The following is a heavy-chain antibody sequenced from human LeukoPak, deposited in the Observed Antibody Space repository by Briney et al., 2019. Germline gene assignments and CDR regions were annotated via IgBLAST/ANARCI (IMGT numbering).Heavy chain of an antibody. CDR1: GGTFSSYA. CDR2: IIPILGIP. D-gene: IGHD3-9*01. V-gene: IGHV1-69*04. J-gene: IGHJ4*02. CDR3: ARAADILTGYPLMN. Sequence: GSSVKVSCKASGGTFSSYAISWVRPAPGQGLEWMGRIIPILGIPNYAQKFQGRVTIAADKSTSTVYMELSSLRSDDTAVYYCARAADILTGYPLMNWGQGTLVTVSS.